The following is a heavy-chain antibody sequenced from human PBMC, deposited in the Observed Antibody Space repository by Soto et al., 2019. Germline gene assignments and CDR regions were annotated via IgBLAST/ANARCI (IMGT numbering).Heavy chain of an antibody. CDR3: ATERGPTYYFDY. CDR1: GFTVSSKY. D-gene: IGHD2-21*01. J-gene: IGHJ4*02. V-gene: IGHV3-53*01. Sequence: GGSLRLSCVASGFTVSSKYMSWVRQAPGKGLEWVSVIYSDGSTYYADSVKGRFTISRDNSKNTLYLQMNSLRAEDTAVYYCATERGPTYYFDYWGQGTLVTVSS. CDR2: IYSDGST.